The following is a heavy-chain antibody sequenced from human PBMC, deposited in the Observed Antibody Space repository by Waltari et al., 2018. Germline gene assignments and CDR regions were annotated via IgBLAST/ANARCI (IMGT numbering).Heavy chain of an antibody. J-gene: IGHJ2*01. CDR2: INPNSGGT. Sequence: QVQLVQSGAEVKKPGASVKVSCKASGYTFTGYYMHWVRQAPGQGLEWMGRINPNSGGTNYAQKFQGRVTMTRDTSISTAYMELSRLRSDDTAVYYCARVSVYSGSYSEYFDLWGRGTLVTVSS. CDR3: ARVSVYSGSYSEYFDL. CDR1: GYTFTGYY. V-gene: IGHV1-2*06. D-gene: IGHD1-26*01.